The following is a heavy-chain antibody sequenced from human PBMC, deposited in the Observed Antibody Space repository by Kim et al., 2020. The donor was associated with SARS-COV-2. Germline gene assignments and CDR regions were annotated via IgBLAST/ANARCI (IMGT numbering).Heavy chain of an antibody. Sequence: GGSLRLSCAASGFTFSSYGMHWVRQAPGKGLEWVAVIWYDGSNKYYADSVKGRFTISRDNSKNTLYLQMNSLRAEDTAVYYCAKLAAAGDAFDIWGQGTMVTVSS. D-gene: IGHD6-13*01. V-gene: IGHV3-33*06. CDR1: GFTFSSYG. CDR2: IWYDGSNK. CDR3: AKLAAAGDAFDI. J-gene: IGHJ3*02.